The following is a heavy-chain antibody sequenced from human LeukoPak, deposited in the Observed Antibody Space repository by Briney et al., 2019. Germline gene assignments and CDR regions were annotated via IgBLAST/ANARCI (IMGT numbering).Heavy chain of an antibody. Sequence: PSQTLSLTCAVSGYSITSSSWWGWIRQPPGKGLEWIGYIYHSGTTYYNPSLQSRVTMSVDTSKNQFSLKLSSVTAVDTAVYYCARKENVYYYFDYWGQGTLVTVSS. CDR1: GYSITSSSW. D-gene: IGHD3-10*01. J-gene: IGHJ4*02. V-gene: IGHV4-28*02. CDR3: ARKENVYYYFDY. CDR2: IYHSGTT.